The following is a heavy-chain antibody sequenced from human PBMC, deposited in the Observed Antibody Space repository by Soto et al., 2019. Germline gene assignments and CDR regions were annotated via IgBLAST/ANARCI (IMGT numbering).Heavy chain of an antibody. D-gene: IGHD2-21*02. CDR2: IIPILGIA. CDR3: ARDDGLAYCGGDCYS. V-gene: IGHV1-69*02. CDR1: GGTFSSYT. Sequence: QVQLVQSGAEVKKPGSSVKVSCKASGGTFSSYTISWVRQAPGQGLEWMGRIIPILGIANYAQKFQGRVTSTADKSTGTAYMELSSLRSEDTAVYYCARDDGLAYCGGDCYSWGQGTLVTVSS. J-gene: IGHJ4*02.